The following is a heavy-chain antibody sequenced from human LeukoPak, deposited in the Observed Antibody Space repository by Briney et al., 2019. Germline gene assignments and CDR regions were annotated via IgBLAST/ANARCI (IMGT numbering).Heavy chain of an antibody. CDR2: IYSGGDT. CDR3: AKDTLVHTGYFDY. J-gene: IGHJ4*02. V-gene: IGHV3-53*01. Sequence: PGGSLRLSCAASGFFVSNNYMSWVRQAPGKGLEWVSVIYSGGDTYYADSVKGRFTISRDNSKNTLYLQMNSLRAEDTAVYYCAKDTLVHTGYFDYWGQGTLVTVSS. D-gene: IGHD3-10*01. CDR1: GFFVSNNY.